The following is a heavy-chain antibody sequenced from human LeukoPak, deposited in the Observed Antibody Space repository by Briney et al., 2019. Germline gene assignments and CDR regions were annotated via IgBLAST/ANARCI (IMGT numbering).Heavy chain of an antibody. D-gene: IGHD3-10*01. CDR1: GGSFSGYY. J-gene: IGHJ4*02. CDR3: AGRRVVVPAAIVGVDYYGSGSYSV. V-gene: IGHV4-34*01. Sequence: PSETLSLTCAVYGGSFSGYYWSWIRQPPGKGLEWIGEINHSGSTNYNPSLKSRVTISVDTSKNQFSLKLSSVTAADTAVYYCAGRRVVVPAAIVGVDYYGSGSYSVWGQGTLVTVSS. CDR2: INHSGST.